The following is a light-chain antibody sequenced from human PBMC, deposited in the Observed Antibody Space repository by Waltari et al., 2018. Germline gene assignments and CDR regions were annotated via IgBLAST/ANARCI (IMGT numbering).Light chain of an antibody. CDR3: QASYTTPYS. V-gene: IGKV1-39*01. CDR1: KTIRSY. J-gene: IGKJ2*03. Sequence: DLQMTQSPSSLSASGGYRVTISCRAIKTIRSYLSWYQQKPGKAPKLVIYAASTLQSGVPSRFSGSGSGTNFTLTITSLQAEDFATYFCQASYTTPYSFGQGTKVEIK. CDR2: AAS.